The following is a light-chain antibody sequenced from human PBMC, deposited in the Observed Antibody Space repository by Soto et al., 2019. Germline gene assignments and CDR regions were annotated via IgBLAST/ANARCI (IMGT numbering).Light chain of an antibody. J-gene: IGLJ1*01. CDR1: SSDVGSYDH. CDR2: AVS. CDR3: RSYTDRQSDL. Sequence: QSALTQPASVSGSPGQSITISCSGTSSDVGSYDHVAWYQQFPGKSPKLMIYAVSDRPSGVSDRFSGSKSGITASLTISGLQADDEADYDCRSYTDRQSDLFGTGTKLTVL. V-gene: IGLV2-14*03.